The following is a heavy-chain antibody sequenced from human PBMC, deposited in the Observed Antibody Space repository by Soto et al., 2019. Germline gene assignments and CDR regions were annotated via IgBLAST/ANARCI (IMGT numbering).Heavy chain of an antibody. CDR1: GYTFTSYY. J-gene: IGHJ5*02. Sequence: QVQLVQSGAEVKKPGASVKVSCKASGYTFTSYYMHWVRQAPGQGLEWMGIINPSGGSTSYAQKFQGRVTMTRDTSTSTVYMELSSLRSEDTAVYYCARDLAVAGTIGGFDPWGQGTLVTVSS. D-gene: IGHD6-19*01. V-gene: IGHV1-46*03. CDR3: ARDLAVAGTIGGFDP. CDR2: INPSGGST.